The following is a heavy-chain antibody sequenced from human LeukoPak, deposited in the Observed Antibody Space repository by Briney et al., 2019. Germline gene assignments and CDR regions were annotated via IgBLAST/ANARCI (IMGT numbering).Heavy chain of an antibody. J-gene: IGHJ4*02. CDR3: ARGAVAATPAPLDY. CDR1: GFTFSSYS. CDR2: ISSSSSYI. D-gene: IGHD2-15*01. Sequence: GGSLRLSCAASGFTFSSYSMNWVRQAPGKGLEWVSSISSSSSYIYYADSVKGRFTISRDNSKNSLYLQMNSLRTEDTAVYYCARGAVAATPAPLDYWGQGTLVSVSS. V-gene: IGHV3-21*01.